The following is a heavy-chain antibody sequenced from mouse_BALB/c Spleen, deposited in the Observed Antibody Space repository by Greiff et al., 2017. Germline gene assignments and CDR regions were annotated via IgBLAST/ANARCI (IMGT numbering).Heavy chain of an antibody. D-gene: IGHD1-1*01. V-gene: IGHV2-9*02. CDR2: IWAGGST. CDR1: GFSLTSYG. CDR3: ARDRTTVVARYFDV. J-gene: IGHJ1*01. Sequence: VMLVESGPGLVAPSQSLSITCTVSGFSLTSYGVHWVRQPPGKGLEWLGVIWAGGSTNYNSALMSRLSISKDNSKSQVFLKMNSLQTDDTAMYYCARDRTTVVARYFDVWGAGTTVTVSS.